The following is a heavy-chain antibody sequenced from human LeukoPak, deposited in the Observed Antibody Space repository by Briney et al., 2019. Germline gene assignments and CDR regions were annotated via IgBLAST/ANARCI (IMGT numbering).Heavy chain of an antibody. Sequence: SETLSLTCTVSGYSISSGYYWGCVRPPPGKGLEWIGSIYHSGSTYYNPSLKSRVTISVDTSKNQFSLKLSSVTAADTAVYYCARDCTVTTESGFDYWGQGTLVTVSS. D-gene: IGHD4-17*01. CDR3: ARDCTVTTESGFDY. V-gene: IGHV4-38-2*02. J-gene: IGHJ4*02. CDR1: GYSISSGYY. CDR2: IYHSGST.